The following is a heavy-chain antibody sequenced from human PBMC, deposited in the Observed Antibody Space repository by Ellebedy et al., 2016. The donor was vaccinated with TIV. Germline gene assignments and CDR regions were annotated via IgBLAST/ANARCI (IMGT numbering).Heavy chain of an antibody. V-gene: IGHV4-61*01. CDR1: GGSVSSDIYC. J-gene: IGHJ2*01. CDR2: SHYSGNT. Sequence: SETLSLTCTVSGGSVSSDIYCWSWIRQSPGKGLEWIGYSHYSGNTNYNYNPSLKGRVTISVDTSKNQFSLRLTSVTAADTAVYHCARLDTSGIYWYFDLWGRGTLVTVSS. CDR3: ARLDTSGIYWYFDL. D-gene: IGHD6-13*01.